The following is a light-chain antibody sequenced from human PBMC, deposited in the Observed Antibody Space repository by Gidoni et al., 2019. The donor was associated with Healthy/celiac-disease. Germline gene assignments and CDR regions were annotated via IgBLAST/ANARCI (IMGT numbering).Light chain of an antibody. Sequence: DIQMTQSPSTLSASVGDRVTITSRASQSISSWLAWYQQKPGKAPKLLIYKASSLESGVPSRFSGSGSGTEFTLTISSLQPDDFATYYCQQYGAFGPGTKVDIK. CDR3: QQYGA. CDR1: QSISSW. CDR2: KAS. J-gene: IGKJ3*01. V-gene: IGKV1-5*03.